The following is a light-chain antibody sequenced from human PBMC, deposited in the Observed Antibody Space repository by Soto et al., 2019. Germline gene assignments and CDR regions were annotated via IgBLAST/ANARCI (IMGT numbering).Light chain of an antibody. CDR3: QQYSTYPLT. V-gene: IGKV1-5*01. CDR1: QSITTF. CDR2: DAS. Sequence: DIQMTQSPSTLSASIGDRVTITCRASQSITTFLAWYQQKPGKAPQILIYDASKLEPGVPSRLSGGGSGTEFTLTIRSMQTDDFANYYCQQYSTYPLTFGGGTKVDIK. J-gene: IGKJ4*01.